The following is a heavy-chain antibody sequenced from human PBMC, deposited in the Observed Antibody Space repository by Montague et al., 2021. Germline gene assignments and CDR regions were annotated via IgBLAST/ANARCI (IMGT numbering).Heavy chain of an antibody. J-gene: IGHJ4*02. V-gene: IGHV3-7*03. D-gene: IGHD4/OR15-4a*01. CDR1: GLIFSHSW. CDR3: ARNPAYGALVY. Sequence: SLRLSCAASGLIFSHSWMAWVRLPPGKGLEWVAGVNPDGSQVGYVESVKGRFTISKDNAKNSLFLQMNSLRGDDTALYYCARNPAYGALVYWGQGTRVTVSS. CDR2: VNPDGSQV.